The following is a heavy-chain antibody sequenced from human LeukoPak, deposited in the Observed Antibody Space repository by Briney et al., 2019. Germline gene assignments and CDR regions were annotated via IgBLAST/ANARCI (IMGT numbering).Heavy chain of an antibody. D-gene: IGHD2/OR15-2a*01. Sequence: PGGSLRLSCAASGFTFSSYAMSWVRQAPGKGLEWVSAISGSGGSTYYADSVKGRFTISRDNSKNTLYLQMNSPRAEDTAVYYCAKGGHLSGSHYYYYYGMDVWGQGTTVTVSS. CDR3: AKGGHLSGSHYYYYYGMDV. V-gene: IGHV3-23*01. CDR1: GFTFSSYA. J-gene: IGHJ6*02. CDR2: ISGSGGST.